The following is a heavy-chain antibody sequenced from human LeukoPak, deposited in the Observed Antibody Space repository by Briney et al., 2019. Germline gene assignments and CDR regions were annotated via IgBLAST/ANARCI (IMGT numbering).Heavy chain of an antibody. V-gene: IGHV1-18*04. J-gene: IGHJ4*02. CDR3: ARTEMAHIDY. Sequence: GASVKVSCKASGYTFTGYYMHWVRQAPGQGLEWMGWISAYNGNTNYAQKLQGRVTMTTDTSTSTAYMELRSLRSDDTAVYYCARTEMAHIDYWGQGTLVTVSS. CDR1: GYTFTGYY. D-gene: IGHD5-24*01. CDR2: ISAYNGNT.